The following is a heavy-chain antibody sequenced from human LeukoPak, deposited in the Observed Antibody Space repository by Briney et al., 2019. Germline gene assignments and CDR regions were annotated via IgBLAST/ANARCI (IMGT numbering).Heavy chain of an antibody. V-gene: IGHV3-53*01. J-gene: IGHJ4*02. CDR1: GFIVSSHY. CDR3: ASSQEGNGNLPPY. D-gene: IGHD2-8*01. Sequence: PGGSLRLSCAASGFIVSSHYMTWVRQAPGKGLEWVSVIYSNNSTFYADSVKGRFTISRDNSKNTLYLQMNSLRAEDTAVYFCASSQEGNGNLPPYGGQGTLVPLPP. CDR2: IYSNNST.